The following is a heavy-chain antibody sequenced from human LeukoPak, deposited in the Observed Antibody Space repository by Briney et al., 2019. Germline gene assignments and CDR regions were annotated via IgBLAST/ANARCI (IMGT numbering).Heavy chain of an antibody. CDR1: GFTFSNYA. D-gene: IGHD3-16*02. CDR3: AIGDSLGELSSSFEY. V-gene: IGHV3-30*04. J-gene: IGHJ4*02. CDR2: VSYDGSNK. Sequence: GGSLSLSCAASGFTFSNYAMHWVRQAPDKGLEWMAVVSYDGSNKYYADSVKGRFTVSRDNSKNTLYLQMNSLRAEDTAVYYCAIGDSLGELSSSFEYWGQGTLVTVS.